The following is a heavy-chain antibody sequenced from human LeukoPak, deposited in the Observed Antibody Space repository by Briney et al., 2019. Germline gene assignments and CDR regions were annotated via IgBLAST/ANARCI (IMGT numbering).Heavy chain of an antibody. CDR1: GYSFSSYW. CDR3: ARGTPVAGRLDF. D-gene: IGHD6-19*01. CDR2: IYPGDSDT. Sequence: GESLKISCKGSGYSFSSYWIAWVRQIPGKGLEGMGIIYPGDSDTRYSPSFQGQVTMSADKSINTAYLQWSSLKASDTALYYCARGTPVAGRLDFWGQGTLVAVSS. J-gene: IGHJ4*02. V-gene: IGHV5-51*01.